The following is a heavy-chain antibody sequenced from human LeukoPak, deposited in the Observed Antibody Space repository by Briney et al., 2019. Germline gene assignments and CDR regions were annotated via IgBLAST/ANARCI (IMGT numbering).Heavy chain of an antibody. V-gene: IGHV4-39*01. CDR3: ARRSIVARPGAFDI. Sequence: SETLSLTCTVSGGSISSSSYYWGWIRQPPGKGLEWIGSIYYSGSTYYNPSLKSRVTISVDTSKNQFSLKLSSVTAADTAVYYCARRSIVARPGAFDIWGQGTMVTVSS. CDR1: GGSISSSSYY. J-gene: IGHJ3*02. CDR2: IYYSGST. D-gene: IGHD6-6*01.